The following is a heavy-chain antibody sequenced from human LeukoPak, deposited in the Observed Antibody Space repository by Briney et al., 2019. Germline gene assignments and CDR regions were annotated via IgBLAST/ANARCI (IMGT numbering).Heavy chain of an antibody. D-gene: IGHD2-15*01. CDR2: IWYDGCQK. CDR3: ARDRCSGGSCDSSAEYYQH. J-gene: IGHJ1*01. Sequence: GGAQRLSCAASGFTLSSYGMHCVRGVPDRGLEWVADIWYDGCQKHCADTARGRFNIPRDNSKKTLYLQMNSLRAEDTAVYYCARDRCSGGSCDSSAEYYQHWGLGTLVTVSS. V-gene: IGHV3-33*01. CDR1: GFTLSSYG.